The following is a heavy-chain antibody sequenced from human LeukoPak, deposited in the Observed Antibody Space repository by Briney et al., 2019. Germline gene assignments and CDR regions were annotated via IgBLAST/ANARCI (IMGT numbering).Heavy chain of an antibody. D-gene: IGHD5-24*01. Sequence: SQTLSLTCTVSGGPFSSGDHYWSWVRQPPGMGLEWIGYIYYSGSTYYNPSLKSRVSISQDTSKKQVSLKVRSVTAAATAVYYCARVTDGYPGYFDYWGQGTLVTVSS. CDR2: IYYSGST. CDR1: GGPFSSGDHY. J-gene: IGHJ4*02. CDR3: ARVTDGYPGYFDY. V-gene: IGHV4-30-4*01.